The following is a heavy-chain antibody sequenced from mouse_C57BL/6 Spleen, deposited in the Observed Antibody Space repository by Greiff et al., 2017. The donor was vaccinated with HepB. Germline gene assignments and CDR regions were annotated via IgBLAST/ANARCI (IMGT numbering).Heavy chain of an antibody. Sequence: EVQLQQSGPELVKPGASVKMSCKASGYTFTDYNMHWVKQSHGKSLEWIGYINPNNGGTSYNQKFKGKATLTVNKSSSTAYMELRSLTSEDSAVYYCARGTTVVATFDYWGQGTTLTVSS. D-gene: IGHD1-1*01. CDR3: ARGTTVVATFDY. CDR1: GYTFTDYN. V-gene: IGHV1-22*01. CDR2: INPNNGGT. J-gene: IGHJ2*01.